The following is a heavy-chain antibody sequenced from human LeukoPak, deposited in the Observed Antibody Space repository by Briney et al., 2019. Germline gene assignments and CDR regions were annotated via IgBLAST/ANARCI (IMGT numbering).Heavy chain of an antibody. CDR1: GYTFTGYY. CDR2: INPNRGGT. V-gene: IGHV1-2*02. Sequence: ASVKVSCKASGYTFTGYYMHWVRQAPGQGLEWMGWINPNRGGTDYAQKFQGRVTMNRDTSISTAYMELSSLKSDDTAIYRCARGTTRYGLDVWGQGTTVTVSS. D-gene: IGHD4-17*01. J-gene: IGHJ6*02. CDR3: ARGTTRYGLDV.